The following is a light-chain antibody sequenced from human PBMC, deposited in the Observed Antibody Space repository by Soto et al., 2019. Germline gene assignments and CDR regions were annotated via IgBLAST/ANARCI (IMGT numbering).Light chain of an antibody. CDR1: QGISSY. V-gene: IGKV1-5*03. Sequence: PSSLSASTGDRVTITCRASQGISSYLAWYQQKPGKAPKLLIYKASSLESGVPSRFSGSGSGTEFTLTISSLQPDDFATYYCLQYETYWTFGQGTKVDIK. CDR3: LQYETYWT. CDR2: KAS. J-gene: IGKJ1*01.